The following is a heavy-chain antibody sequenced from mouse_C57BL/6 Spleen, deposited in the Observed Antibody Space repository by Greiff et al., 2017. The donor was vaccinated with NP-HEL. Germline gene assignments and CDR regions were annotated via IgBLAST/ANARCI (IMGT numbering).Heavy chain of an antibody. Sequence: QVQLQQPGTELVKPGASVKLSCKASGYTFTSYWMHWVKQRPGQGREWIGNINPSNGGTNYNEKFKSKATLTVDKSSSTAYMQLSSLTSEDSAVYYCARSGGYHWYFDVWGTGTTVTVSS. D-gene: IGHD1-1*02. V-gene: IGHV1-53*01. CDR2: INPSNGGT. CDR3: ARSGGYHWYFDV. J-gene: IGHJ1*03. CDR1: GYTFTSYW.